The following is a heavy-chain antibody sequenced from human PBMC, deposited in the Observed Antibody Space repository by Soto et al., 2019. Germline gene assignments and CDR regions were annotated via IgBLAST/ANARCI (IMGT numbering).Heavy chain of an antibody. V-gene: IGHV4-30-2*01. Sequence: SETLSLTCAVSGGSISSGGYSWSWIRQPPGKGLEWIGYIYHSGSTYYNPSLKSRVTISVDRSKNQFSLKLSSVTAADTAVYYCARGGDWPAYYFDCWGQGTLVTVS. J-gene: IGHJ4*02. CDR2: IYHSGST. CDR3: ARGGDWPAYYFDC. CDR1: GGSISSGGYS. D-gene: IGHD2-21*02.